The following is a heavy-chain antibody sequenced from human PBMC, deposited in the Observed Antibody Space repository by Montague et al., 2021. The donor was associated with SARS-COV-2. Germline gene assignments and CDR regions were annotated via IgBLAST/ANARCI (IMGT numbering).Heavy chain of an antibody. CDR3: ARHPWHITIFGVVTRYGMDV. J-gene: IGHJ6*02. CDR2: INHSGST. CDR1: RDSISSHNYY. V-gene: IGHV4-39*07. Sequence: SETLSLTCTASRDSISSHNYYWAWIRQTPAKGLEWIGEINHSGSTNYNPSLKSRLTISVDTSKKQFSLKLNSVTAADTAVYYCARHPWHITIFGVVTRYGMDVWGQGTTVTVSS. D-gene: IGHD3-3*01.